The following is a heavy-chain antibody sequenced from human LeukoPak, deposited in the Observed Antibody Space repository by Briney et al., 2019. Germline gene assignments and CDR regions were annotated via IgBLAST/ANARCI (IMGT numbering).Heavy chain of an antibody. CDR2: IKPSGDST. J-gene: IGHJ4*02. V-gene: IGHV1-46*01. CDR1: GYTFTSYY. CDR3: ARGRNSRAEDY. D-gene: IGHD4-23*01. Sequence: ASVKVSCKASGYTFTSYYIHWVRQAPGQGLEWMGIIKPSGDSTNYAQKFQGRVTMTRDTSTSTVHMELSSLRSEDTAVYYCARGRNSRAEDYWGQGTLVTVSS.